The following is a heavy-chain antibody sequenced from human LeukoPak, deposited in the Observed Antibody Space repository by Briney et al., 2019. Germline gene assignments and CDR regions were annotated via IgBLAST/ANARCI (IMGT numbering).Heavy chain of an antibody. D-gene: IGHD3-22*01. CDR1: GFTVSSNY. J-gene: IGHJ4*02. CDR2: IYSGGST. V-gene: IGHV3-53*01. CDR3: ARGYYDSSGYTLDY. Sequence: GGSLRLSCAASGFTVSSNYMSWVRQAPGKGLEWVSVIYSGGSTYYADSVKGRFTISRDNSKNSLYLQMNSLRAEDTAVYYCARGYYDSSGYTLDYWGQGTLVTVSS.